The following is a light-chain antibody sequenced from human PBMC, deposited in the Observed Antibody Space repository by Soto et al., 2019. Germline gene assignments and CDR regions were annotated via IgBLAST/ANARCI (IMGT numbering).Light chain of an antibody. CDR2: EVI. Sequence: QSALTQPPSASGSPGQSVTISCTGASTDANDYNYVSWYQQYPGKAPKLIIYEVIRRPSGVPDRFSGSKTGNTASLTVSGLQAEDEANYYCSSYVGDNNVVFGGGTKLTVL. J-gene: IGLJ2*01. CDR1: STDANDYNY. CDR3: SSYVGDNNVV. V-gene: IGLV2-8*01.